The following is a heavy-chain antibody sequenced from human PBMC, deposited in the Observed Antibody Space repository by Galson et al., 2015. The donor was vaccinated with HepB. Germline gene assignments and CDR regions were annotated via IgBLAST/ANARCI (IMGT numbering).Heavy chain of an antibody. Sequence: SLRLSCAASGFSFSDYAMTWFRQAPGKGLEWVGLIRSKAYGGTTEYAAPMEGRFIISRDRSKSIAYLQMNSLKIEDTAVYYCTIPGYWGQGTLVTVSS. CDR2: IRSKAYGGTT. V-gene: IGHV3-49*01. CDR1: GFSFSDYA. CDR3: TIPGY. J-gene: IGHJ4*02.